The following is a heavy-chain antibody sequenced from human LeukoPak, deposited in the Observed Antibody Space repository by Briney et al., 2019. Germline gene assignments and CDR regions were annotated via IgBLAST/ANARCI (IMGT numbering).Heavy chain of an antibody. CDR1: GFTFSSYG. CDR2: IRYDGSNK. V-gene: IGHV3-30*02. D-gene: IGHD6-19*01. CDR3: AKDHLPGIVVADRDY. Sequence: GGSLRLSCAASGFTFSSYGMHWVRQAPGKGLEWVAFIRYDGSNKYYTDSVKGRFTISRDNSKNTLYLQINSLRAEDTAVYYCAKDHLPGIVVADRDYWGQGTLVTVSS. J-gene: IGHJ4*02.